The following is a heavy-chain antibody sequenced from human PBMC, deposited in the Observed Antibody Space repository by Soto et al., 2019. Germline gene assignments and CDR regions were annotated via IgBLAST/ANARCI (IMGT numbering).Heavy chain of an antibody. Sequence: SETLSLTCTVSGGSISSYYWSWIRQPPGKGLEWIGYIYYSGSTNYNPSLKSRVTISVDTSKNQFSLKLSSVTAADTAVYYCARYDYGGTFDIWGQGTMVTVSS. CDR1: GGSISSYY. CDR2: IYYSGST. J-gene: IGHJ3*02. V-gene: IGHV4-59*08. D-gene: IGHD4-17*01. CDR3: ARYDYGGTFDI.